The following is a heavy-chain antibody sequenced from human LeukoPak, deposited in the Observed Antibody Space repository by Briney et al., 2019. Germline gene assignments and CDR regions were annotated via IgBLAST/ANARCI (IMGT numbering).Heavy chain of an antibody. Sequence: SETLSLTCTVSGGSISTGSYYWSWIRQPAGKGLEWIGRIYTSGSINYNPSLKSRVTISVDTSKNQFSLKLSSVTAADTAVYYCARYYRGTTSFGYWGQGTLVTVSS. CDR3: ARYYRGTTSFGY. J-gene: IGHJ4*02. D-gene: IGHD1-1*01. V-gene: IGHV4-61*02. CDR1: GGSISTGSYY. CDR2: IYTSGSI.